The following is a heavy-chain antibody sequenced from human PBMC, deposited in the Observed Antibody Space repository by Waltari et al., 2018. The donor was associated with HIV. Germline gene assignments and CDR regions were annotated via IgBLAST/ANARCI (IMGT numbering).Heavy chain of an antibody. CDR1: VFTFSDSY. V-gene: IGHV3-11*01. Sequence: QVQLVESGGGLIKPGGSLRLSCAASVFTFSDSYLSWVRQAPGKGREWVSYISGSGSNIYYADSVKGRFTISRDNAKNSLFLQMNSLRAEDTAVYYCARGTWDSSGNFDYWGQGTLVTVSS. J-gene: IGHJ4*02. CDR2: ISGSGSNI. CDR3: ARGTWDSSGNFDY. D-gene: IGHD6-19*01.